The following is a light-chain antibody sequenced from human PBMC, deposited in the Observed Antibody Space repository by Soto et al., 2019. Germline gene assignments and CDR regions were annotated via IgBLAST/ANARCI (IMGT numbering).Light chain of an antibody. J-gene: IGKJ1*01. CDR2: RAS. CDR1: QSISTS. V-gene: IGKV1-5*03. Sequence: DIQMTQSPSTLSASVRDRVTVTCRASQSISTSWAWYQQKPGKAPKLLIYRASNLESGVPSRFSGSGSGTEFTLTISRLQPDDFATDYCQQYNTYSRTFSQGPKVYIK. CDR3: QQYNTYSRT.